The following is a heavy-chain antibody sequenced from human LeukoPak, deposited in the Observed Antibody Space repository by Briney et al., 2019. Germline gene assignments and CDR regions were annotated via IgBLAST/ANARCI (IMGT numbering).Heavy chain of an antibody. V-gene: IGHV3-48*04. CDR1: GFTFSSYW. CDR2: ISDTGNTI. Sequence: GGSLRLSCAASGFTFSSYWMSWVRQAPGKGLEWVSYISDTGNTIYYTDSVEGRFTISRDNARNSLSLQMNSLRADDTAVYYCAREAFEYCSSSSCPSHFDYWGRGTLVTVSS. D-gene: IGHD2-2*01. CDR3: AREAFEYCSSSSCPSHFDY. J-gene: IGHJ4*02.